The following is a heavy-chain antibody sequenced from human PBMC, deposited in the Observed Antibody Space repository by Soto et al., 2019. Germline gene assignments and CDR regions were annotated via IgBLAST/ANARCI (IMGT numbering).Heavy chain of an antibody. CDR3: AHRVNYNSYWDVGWFDP. Sequence: QITLKESGPTLLEPTQTLTLTCSFSGFSLTTSGVGVGWLRQAPGKALECLGIIYWDNDRRYNPSLKSRLSITNDTSKNQVVLTMTYMEPVDTAIYFCAHRVNYNSYWDVGWFDPWGQGTLVTVS. CDR2: IYWDNDR. CDR1: GFSLTTSGVG. D-gene: IGHD2-8*02. V-gene: IGHV2-5*02. J-gene: IGHJ5*02.